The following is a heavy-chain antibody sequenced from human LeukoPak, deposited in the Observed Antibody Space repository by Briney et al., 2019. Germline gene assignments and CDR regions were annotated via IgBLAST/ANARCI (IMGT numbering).Heavy chain of an antibody. CDR3: ARDPTPYYYDSSGYYYGY. CDR2: VDPEDGET. J-gene: IGHJ4*02. CDR1: GYTFTDYY. D-gene: IGHD3-22*01. V-gene: IGHV1-69-2*01. Sequence: ASVKISCKVSGYTFTDYYMHWVQQAPGKGLEWMGLVDPEDGETIYAEKFQGRVTITADTSTDTAYMELSSLRSEDTAVYYCARDPTPYYYDSSGYYYGYWGQGTLVTVSS.